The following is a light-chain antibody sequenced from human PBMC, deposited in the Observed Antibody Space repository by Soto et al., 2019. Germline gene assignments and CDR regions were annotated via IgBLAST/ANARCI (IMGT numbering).Light chain of an antibody. V-gene: IGLV4-60*02. Sequence: QSVLTQSSSASASLGSSVKLTCILSSGHSTYIIAWHQQQPRKAPRFLMTLDRSGSYNRGSGVPDRFSGSGSGADRYLTISNLQFEDEGDYYCETWYSNTHKVFGGGTKLTVL. CDR3: ETWYSNTHKV. CDR2: LDRSGSY. J-gene: IGLJ3*02. CDR1: SGHSTYI.